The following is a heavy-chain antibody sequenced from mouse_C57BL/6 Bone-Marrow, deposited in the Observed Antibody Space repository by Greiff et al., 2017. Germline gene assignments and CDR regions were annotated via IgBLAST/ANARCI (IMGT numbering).Heavy chain of an antibody. CDR3: ARCELDYGSSYWYFDV. V-gene: IGHV1-81*01. CDR1: GYTFTSYG. Sequence: QVQLQQSGAELARPGASVKLSCKASGYTFTSYGISWVKQRTGQGLEWIGEIYPRSGNTYYNEKFKGKATLTADKSSSTAYMELRSLTSEDSAVYCCARCELDYGSSYWYFDVGGTGTTVTVSS. CDR2: IYPRSGNT. J-gene: IGHJ1*03. D-gene: IGHD1-1*01.